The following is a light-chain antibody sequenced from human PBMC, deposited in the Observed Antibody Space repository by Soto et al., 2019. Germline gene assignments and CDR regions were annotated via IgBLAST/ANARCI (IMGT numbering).Light chain of an antibody. J-gene: IGKJ1*01. CDR2: GIS. Sequence: EVVMTQSPATLSVSPGEGATLSCRASQSVTSNYLAWDQQKPGKAPRLLSHGISNRATGGPDRFSGSGSGTDFTRTISRLEPEDCAVYYCQEYTAWPLTFAQGTKVDIK. CDR1: QSVTSNY. V-gene: IGKV3-20*01. CDR3: QEYTAWPLT.